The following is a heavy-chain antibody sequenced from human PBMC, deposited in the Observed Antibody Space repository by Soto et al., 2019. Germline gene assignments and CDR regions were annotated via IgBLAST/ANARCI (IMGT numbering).Heavy chain of an antibody. V-gene: IGHV4-30-2*01. CDR3: ARELPYHSNWFDP. CDR1: GGSISSGGYS. Sequence: SETLSLTCAVSGGSISSGGYSWSWIRQPPGKGLEWIGYIYHSGSTYYNPSLKSRVTISVDRSKNQFPLKLSSVTAADTAVYYCARELPYHSNWFDPWGQGTLVTVSS. J-gene: IGHJ5*02. CDR2: IYHSGST.